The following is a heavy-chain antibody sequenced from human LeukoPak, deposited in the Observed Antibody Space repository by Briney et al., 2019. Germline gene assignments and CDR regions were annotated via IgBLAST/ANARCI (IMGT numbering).Heavy chain of an antibody. CDR3: ARKSGRTATGAIDY. D-gene: IGHD6-25*01. CDR1: GGSISSGGYY. J-gene: IGHJ4*02. CDR2: IYYSGST. V-gene: IGHV4-31*03. Sequence: SQTLSLTCTVSGGSISSGGYYWSWIRQHPGRGLEWIGYIYYSGSTYYNPSLKRRVTLSVDTSKNQFSLKLSSVTAADTAVYYCARKSGRTATGAIDYWGQGTLVTVSS.